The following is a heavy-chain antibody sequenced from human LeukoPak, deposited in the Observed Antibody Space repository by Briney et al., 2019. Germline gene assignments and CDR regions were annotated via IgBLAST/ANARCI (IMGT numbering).Heavy chain of an antibody. D-gene: IGHD3-3*01. Sequence: ASVKVSCKASGFTFTSSAMQWVRQARGQRLEWIGWIAVGSGNTNYAQKFQERVTITRDMSTSTAYMELSSLRSEDTAVYYCAAEKRGYYDFWSGSRSSYYYYGMDVWGQGTTVTVSS. V-gene: IGHV1-58*02. CDR1: GFTFTSSA. J-gene: IGHJ6*02. CDR3: AAEKRGYYDFWSGSRSSYYYYGMDV. CDR2: IAVGSGNT.